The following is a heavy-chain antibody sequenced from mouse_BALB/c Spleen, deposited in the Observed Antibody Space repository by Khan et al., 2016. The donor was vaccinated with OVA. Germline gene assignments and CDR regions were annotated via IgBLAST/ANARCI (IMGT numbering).Heavy chain of an antibody. Sequence: EVQLVEPGGGLVKPGGSLKLSCEASGFSFSDYYMYWVRQTPEHRLVWVATISDGGNYTYYPDSLKERFTISRDDVKHYLYLRLSSLKYEDTARYESSSGYCTNPFTCWCQGSLIPDSA. V-gene: IGHV5-4*02. CDR3: SSGYCTNPFTC. CDR1: GFSFSDYY. CDR2: ISDGGNYT. J-gene: IGHJ3*01.